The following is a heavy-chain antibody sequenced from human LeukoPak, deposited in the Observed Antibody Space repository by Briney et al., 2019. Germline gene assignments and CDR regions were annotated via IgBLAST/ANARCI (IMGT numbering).Heavy chain of an antibody. CDR3: ARGGRQSCGSTGCNIDY. CDR2: IDPSDSET. CDR1: GYNFSFYW. J-gene: IGHJ4*02. D-gene: IGHD2-2*01. V-gene: IGHV5-10-1*01. Sequence: GESLKISCKGSGYNFSFYWITWVRQIPGKGLEWLGRIDPSDSETNYNPSFQGHVTISADRSISTAYLQWSGLKASDTAMFYCARGGRQSCGSTGCNIDYWGQGTPVTVSS.